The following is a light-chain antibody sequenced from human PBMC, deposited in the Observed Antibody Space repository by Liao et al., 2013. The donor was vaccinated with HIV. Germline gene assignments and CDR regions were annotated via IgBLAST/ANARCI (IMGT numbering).Light chain of an antibody. Sequence: SYELTQPPSVSVAPGKTATITCAGNNIGSRSVNWYQQKPGQAPLLVIYYDTDRPSGIPERFSGSNSGNTATLTISRVEAGDEADYYCQVWDSSSDQALFAGGTTLTVL. V-gene: IGLV3-21*01. J-gene: IGLJ2*01. CDR3: QVWDSSSDQAL. CDR2: YDT. CDR1: NIGSRS.